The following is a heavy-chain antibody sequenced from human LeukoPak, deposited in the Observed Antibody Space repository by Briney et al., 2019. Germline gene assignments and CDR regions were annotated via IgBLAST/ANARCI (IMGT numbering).Heavy chain of an antibody. J-gene: IGHJ4*02. D-gene: IGHD5-18*01. CDR3: AREGSYGLPFDY. Sequence: SETLSLTCTVSGGSISSYYWSWIRQPPGKGLEWIGYIYYSGSTNYNPSLKSRVTISVDTSKNQFSLKLSSVTAADTAVYYCAREGSYGLPFDYWGQGTLVTVSS. V-gene: IGHV4-59*01. CDR1: GGSISSYY. CDR2: IYYSGST.